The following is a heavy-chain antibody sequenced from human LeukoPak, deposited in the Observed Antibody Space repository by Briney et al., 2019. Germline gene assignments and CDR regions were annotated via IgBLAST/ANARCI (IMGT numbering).Heavy chain of an antibody. Sequence: PSETLSLTCAVYGGSFSGYYWSWIRQPPGKGLEWIGEINHSGSTNYNPSLKSRVTISVDTSKNQFSLELSSVTAADTAVYYCARADYDYVWGSVGYYYMDVWGKGTTVTVSS. V-gene: IGHV4-34*01. CDR1: GGSFSGYY. CDR3: ARADYDYVWGSVGYYYMDV. D-gene: IGHD3-16*01. J-gene: IGHJ6*03. CDR2: INHSGST.